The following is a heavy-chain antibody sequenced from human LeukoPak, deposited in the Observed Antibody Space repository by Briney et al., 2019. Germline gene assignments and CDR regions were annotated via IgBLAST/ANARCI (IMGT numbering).Heavy chain of an antibody. J-gene: IGHJ4*02. D-gene: IGHD5-24*01. CDR2: ISGDGGST. CDR3: VRARDGYNSLDF. Sequence: GGSLRLSCAASGFSFNTYTMGWVRQAPGKVLEWVSSISGDGGSTYFADSVKGRFTISRDNSENTLIVQMHSLRAEDTALYHCVRARDGYNSLDFWGQGTLVPVSS. V-gene: IGHV3-23*01. CDR1: GFSFNTYT.